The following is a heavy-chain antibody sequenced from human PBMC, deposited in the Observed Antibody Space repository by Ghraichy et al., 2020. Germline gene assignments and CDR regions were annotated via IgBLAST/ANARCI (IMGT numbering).Heavy chain of an antibody. D-gene: IGHD6-25*01. V-gene: IGHV3-72*01. J-gene: IGHJ3*02. CDR1: GFTFTDHY. Sequence: GGSLRLSCIGSGFTFTDHYMDWVRQAPGKGLEWVSRTKNKDKSYGTDYAASVKGRFIASRDDSKNSLSLQLNSLTIEDTAVYYCARDTAASLDIWGQGTLVTVS. CDR3: ARDTAASLDI. CDR2: TKNKDKSYGT.